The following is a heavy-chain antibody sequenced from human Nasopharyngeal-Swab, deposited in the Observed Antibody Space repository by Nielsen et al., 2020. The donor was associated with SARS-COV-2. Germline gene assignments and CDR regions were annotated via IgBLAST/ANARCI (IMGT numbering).Heavy chain of an antibody. Sequence: SGPTLVKPTQTLTLTCTFSGFSLSTSGVGVGWTRQPPGKALEWLALIDWDDDKYYSTSLKTRLTISKDTSKNQVVLTMTNMDPVDTATYYCARIRQTHSSWIYYFDYWGQGTLVTVSS. D-gene: IGHD6-13*01. V-gene: IGHV2-70*01. J-gene: IGHJ4*02. CDR1: GFSLSTSGVG. CDR3: ARIRQTHSSWIYYFDY. CDR2: IDWDDDK.